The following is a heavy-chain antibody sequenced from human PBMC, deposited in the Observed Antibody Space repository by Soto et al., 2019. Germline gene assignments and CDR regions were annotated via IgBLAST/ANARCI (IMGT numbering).Heavy chain of an antibody. D-gene: IGHD4-17*01. CDR2: IYYSGST. V-gene: IGHV4-39*01. Sequence: QLQLQESGPGLVKPSETLSLTCTVSGGSISSSSYYWGWIRQPPGKGLEWIGSIYYSGSTYYNPSLKSRVTISVDTSKNQFSLKLSSVTAADTAVYYCARHSLTTVENWFDPWGQGTLVTVSS. CDR1: GGSISSSSYY. CDR3: ARHSLTTVENWFDP. J-gene: IGHJ5*02.